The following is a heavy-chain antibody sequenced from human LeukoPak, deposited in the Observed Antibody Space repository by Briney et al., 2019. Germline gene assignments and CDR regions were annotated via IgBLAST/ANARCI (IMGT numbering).Heavy chain of an antibody. J-gene: IGHJ5*02. V-gene: IGHV1-69*05. CDR3: ASLITGTTFGVVWFDP. CDR1: GDTFSSYA. CDR2: IIPIFGTA. Sequence: GSSVKVSCKASGDTFSSYAISWVRQAPGQGLEWMGGIIPIFGTANYAQKFQGRDTITTDESTSTAYMELGSLRSEDTAVYYCASLITGTTFGVVWFDPWGQGTLVTVSS. D-gene: IGHD1-7*01.